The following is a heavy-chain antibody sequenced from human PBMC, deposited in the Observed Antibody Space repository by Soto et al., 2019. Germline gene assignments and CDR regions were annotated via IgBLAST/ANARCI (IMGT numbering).Heavy chain of an antibody. D-gene: IGHD2-15*01. CDR1: GESVSSNSAA. CDR3: ARGNYCSGGSCPLYYYYGMDV. V-gene: IGHV6-1*01. Sequence: PSQTLSLTCAMSGESVSSNSAAWNWIRQSPSRGLEWLGRTYYRSKWYNDYAVSVKSRITINPDTSKNQFSLQLNSVTPEDTAVYYCARGNYCSGGSCPLYYYYGMDVWGQGTTVTVSS. J-gene: IGHJ6*02. CDR2: TYYRSKWYN.